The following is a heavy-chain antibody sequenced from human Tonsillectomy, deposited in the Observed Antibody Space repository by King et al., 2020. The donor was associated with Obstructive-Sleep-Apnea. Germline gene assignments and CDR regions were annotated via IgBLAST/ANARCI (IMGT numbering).Heavy chain of an antibody. V-gene: IGHV3-74*01. CDR3: ARDLLAGFDP. CDR1: GFAFSTYW. J-gene: IGHJ5*02. Sequence: VQLVESGGGLVQPGGSLRLSCAASGFAFSTYWMHWVRHVSGKGPVWVSRINSDGISTSYADSVKGRFTISRDNAKNTLYLQMNSLRAEDTAVYYCARDLLAGFDPWGQGTLVTVSS. CDR2: INSDGIST.